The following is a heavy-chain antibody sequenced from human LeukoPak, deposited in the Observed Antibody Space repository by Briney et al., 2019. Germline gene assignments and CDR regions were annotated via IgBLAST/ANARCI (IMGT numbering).Heavy chain of an antibody. V-gene: IGHV3-23*01. CDR2: ISGSGGST. D-gene: IGHD3-10*01. J-gene: IGHJ5*02. CDR3: AKDSGVYGSGKFDP. Sequence: GGSLRLSCAASGFTFSSYAMSWVRQAPGKGLGWVSAISGSGGSTYYADSVKGRFTISRDNSKNTLYLQMNSLRAEDTAAYYCAKDSGVYGSGKFDPWGQGTLVTISS. CDR1: GFTFSSYA.